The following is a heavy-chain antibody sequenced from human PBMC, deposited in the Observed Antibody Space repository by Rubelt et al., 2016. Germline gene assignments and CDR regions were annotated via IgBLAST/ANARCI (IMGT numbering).Heavy chain of an antibody. CDR3: ARERGSYGMDV. CDR2: IYYSGST. Sequence: QVQLQQWGAGLLKPSETLSLTCAVYGGSFSGYYWNWIRQPPGKGLEWIGYIYYSGSTYYTPSLKSRVTISVDTSKNQFPLKLSFGTAADTAVYYCARERGSYGMDVWGQGTTVTVSS. J-gene: IGHJ6*02. V-gene: IGHV4-34*01. D-gene: IGHD3-16*01. CDR1: GGSFSGYY.